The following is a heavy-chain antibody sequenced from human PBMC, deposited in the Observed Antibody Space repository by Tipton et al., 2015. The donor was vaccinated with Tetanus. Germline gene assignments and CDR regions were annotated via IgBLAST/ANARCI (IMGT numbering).Heavy chain of an antibody. V-gene: IGHV4-61*01. D-gene: IGHD5-18*01. CDR3: ASSVGQLWF. J-gene: IGHJ4*01. Sequence: TLSLTCTVSGGSVSSGSYFWSWIRQPPGKGLEWIGYFYYSGNTNYNPSFNNRVTISVDTSKNQLSLTLSSVTTADTAVYYCASSVGQLWFWGQGSLVTVSS. CDR1: GGSVSSGSYF. CDR2: FYYSGNT.